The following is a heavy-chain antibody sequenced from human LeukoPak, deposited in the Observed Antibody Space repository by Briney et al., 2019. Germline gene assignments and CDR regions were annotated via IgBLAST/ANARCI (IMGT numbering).Heavy chain of an antibody. CDR2: IYPGDSDT. J-gene: IGHJ5*02. CDR1: GYSFTSYW. V-gene: IGHV5-51*01. Sequence: GESLRISCKGSGYSFTSYWIGWVRQMPGKGLEWMGIIYPGDSDTRYSPSFQGQVTISADKSISTAYLQWSSLKASDTAMYYCARRGDSNNNWFDPWGQGTLVTVSS. CDR3: ARRGDSNNNWFDP. D-gene: IGHD4-11*01.